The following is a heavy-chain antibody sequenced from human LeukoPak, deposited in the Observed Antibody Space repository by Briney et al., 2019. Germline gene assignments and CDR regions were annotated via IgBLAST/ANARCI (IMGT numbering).Heavy chain of an antibody. CDR2: INQDGSEK. D-gene: IGHD2-2*01. CDR1: GFTFSNHW. CDR3: ARDSTFDY. Sequence: GGSLRLSCAASGFTFSNHWMSWVRQAPGKGLEWVANINQDGSEKYYVDSVKGRFTISRDNSKNMLYLQMNSLRAEDTAVYYCARDSTFDYWGQGTLVTVSS. J-gene: IGHJ4*02. V-gene: IGHV3-7*01.